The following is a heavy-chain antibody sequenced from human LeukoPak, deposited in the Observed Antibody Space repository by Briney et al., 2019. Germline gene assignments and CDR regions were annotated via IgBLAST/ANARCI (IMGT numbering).Heavy chain of an antibody. CDR2: IKPDGSGK. J-gene: IGHJ4*02. V-gene: IGHV3-7*01. CDR1: GFTFSNYW. Sequence: GGSLRLSCVASGFTFSNYWMSWVRQAPGKGLEWVANIKPDGSGKFYVDSVKGRFTISRDNAKNSVYLQMNSLSAEETAVYYCARGGSDYWGQGTLVTVSS. D-gene: IGHD2-15*01. CDR3: ARGGSDY.